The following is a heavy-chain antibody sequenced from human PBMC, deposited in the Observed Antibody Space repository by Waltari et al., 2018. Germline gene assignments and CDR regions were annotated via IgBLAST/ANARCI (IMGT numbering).Heavy chain of an antibody. CDR3: TTLSVTKTSDY. Sequence: QLVESGGDSVQPGGSLRLSCVTSGFTFSNFYMRWVRQAPGKGLEWVASIKQDGSAKYYVDSVKGRFTVSRDNAKNSLYLQMNNLRADDTAVYYCTTLSVTKTSDYWGQGTLVTVSS. V-gene: IGHV3-7*01. D-gene: IGHD4-4*01. CDR2: IKQDGSAK. J-gene: IGHJ4*02. CDR1: GFTFSNFY.